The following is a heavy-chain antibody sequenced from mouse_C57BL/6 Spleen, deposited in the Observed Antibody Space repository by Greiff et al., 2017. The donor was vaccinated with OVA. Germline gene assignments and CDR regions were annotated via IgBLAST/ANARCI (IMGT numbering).Heavy chain of an antibody. CDR1: GYTFTSYW. Sequence: QVQLQQPGAELVKPGASVKLSCKASGYTFTSYWMHWVKQRPGQGLEWIGMIHPNSGSTNYNEKFKSKATLTVDKSSSTAYMQLSSLTSEDSAVYYCARGRTGRVYAMDYWGQGTSVTVSS. CDR2: IHPNSGST. V-gene: IGHV1-64*01. D-gene: IGHD4-1*01. J-gene: IGHJ4*01. CDR3: ARGRTGRVYAMDY.